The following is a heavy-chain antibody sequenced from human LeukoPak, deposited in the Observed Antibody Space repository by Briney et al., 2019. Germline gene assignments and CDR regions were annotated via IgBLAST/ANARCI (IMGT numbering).Heavy chain of an antibody. CDR2: IHSTGIP. D-gene: IGHD3-16*01. CDR1: GGAINNYF. CDR3: ARHEGGSYSESYLDY. Sequence: SETLTLTCTVSGGAINNYFWSWIRQPPGKGLEWIGFIHSTGIPDYNPSLNSRVRISVDTSKNQFSLRLTSVTAADTAVYFCARHEGGSYSESYLDYWGQGTLVTVSS. V-gene: IGHV4-59*08. J-gene: IGHJ4*02.